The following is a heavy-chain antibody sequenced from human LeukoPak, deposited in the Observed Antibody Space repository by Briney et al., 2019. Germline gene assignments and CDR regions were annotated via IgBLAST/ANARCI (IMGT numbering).Heavy chain of an antibody. CDR3: AKDRFGEFPYGAFDI. V-gene: IGHV3-23*01. CDR2: ISGSGGST. Sequence: TGGSLRLSCAASGLTVSSNYMSWVRQAPGKGLEWVSTISGSGGSTYYADSVKGRFTISRDNSKNTLYLQMNSLRAEDTAVYYCAKDRFGEFPYGAFDIWGQGTMVTVSS. D-gene: IGHD3-10*01. J-gene: IGHJ3*02. CDR1: GLTVSSNY.